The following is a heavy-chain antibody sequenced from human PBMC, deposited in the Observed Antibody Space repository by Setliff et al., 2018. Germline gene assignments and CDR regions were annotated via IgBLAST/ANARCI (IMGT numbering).Heavy chain of an antibody. Sequence: LSETLSLTCTVSGGSISSYYWSWIRQPPGKGLEWIGYIYASGSTNYNPSLRSRVTLSVDTSKNQLSLKVSSVTAADTAVYYCARAPPNRYSGSYEYFYMDVWGKGTTVTVSS. D-gene: IGHD1-26*01. J-gene: IGHJ6*03. CDR1: GGSISSYY. CDR2: IYASGST. V-gene: IGHV4-4*08. CDR3: ARAPPNRYSGSYEYFYMDV.